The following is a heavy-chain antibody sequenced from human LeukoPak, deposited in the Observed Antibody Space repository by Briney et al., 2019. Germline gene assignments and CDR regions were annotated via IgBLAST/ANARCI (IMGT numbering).Heavy chain of an antibody. CDR3: ATDQIGGGWTYFDY. CDR2: FDPEDGET. J-gene: IGHJ4*02. Sequence: ASVKVSCKVSGYTLTELSMHWVRQAPGKGLEWMGGFDPEDGETIYAQKFQGRVTMTEDTSTDTAYMELSSLRSEDTAVYYCATDQIGGGWTYFDYWGQGTLVTVSS. D-gene: IGHD6-19*01. V-gene: IGHV1-24*01. CDR1: GYTLTELS.